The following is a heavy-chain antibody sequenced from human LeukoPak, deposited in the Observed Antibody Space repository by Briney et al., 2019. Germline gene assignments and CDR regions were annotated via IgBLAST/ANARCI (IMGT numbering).Heavy chain of an antibody. Sequence: SGTLSHTCAVSGGSISSSNWWSWVRQPPGKGLEWIGEIYHSGSTNYTPSLKSRVTISVDNSKNQFSLKLSSVTAADTAVYYCAKHSSSWPFVPWGQGTLVTVSS. D-gene: IGHD6-13*01. CDR3: AKHSSSWPFVP. V-gene: IGHV4-4*02. CDR2: IYHSGST. J-gene: IGHJ5*02. CDR1: GGSISSSNW.